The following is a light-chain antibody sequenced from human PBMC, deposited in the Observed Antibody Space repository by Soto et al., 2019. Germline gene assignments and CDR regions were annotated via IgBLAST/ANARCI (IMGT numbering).Light chain of an antibody. CDR1: SSDVGGYNY. J-gene: IGLJ1*01. CDR3: SSYEGSNNSNYV. V-gene: IGLV2-8*01. CDR2: EVS. Sequence: QSVLTQPPSASGSPGQSVTISCTGTSSDVGGYNYVSWYQQHPGKAPKLMIYEVSKRPSGVPDRFSGSKSGNTASLTVSGLQAEDEADYYCSSYEGSNNSNYVFGTGTKLTVL.